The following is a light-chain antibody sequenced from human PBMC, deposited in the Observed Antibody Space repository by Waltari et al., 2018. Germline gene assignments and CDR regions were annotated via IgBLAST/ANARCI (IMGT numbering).Light chain of an antibody. CDR1: SRDVGGYNF. CDR3: CSYAGSHTLGV. J-gene: IGLJ1*01. CDR2: DVS. Sequence: QSALTQPRSVSGSPGQSVTISCPGTSRDVGGYNFVSWYQHLPGKAPKLIIYDVSERPSGVPDRFSGSKSGNTASLTISGLQAEDEADYYCCSYAGSHTLGVFGTGTKVTVL. V-gene: IGLV2-11*01.